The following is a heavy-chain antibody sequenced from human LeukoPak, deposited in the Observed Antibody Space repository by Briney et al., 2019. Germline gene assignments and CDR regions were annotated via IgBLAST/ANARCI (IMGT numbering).Heavy chain of an antibody. CDR2: INHSGST. CDR3: ARARSYYDSSGYYYWFDP. CDR1: GGSFSGYY. J-gene: IGHJ5*02. V-gene: IGHV4-34*01. Sequence: SETLSLTCAVYGGSFSGYYWSWIRQPPGKGLEWIGEINHSGSTNYNPSPKSRVTISVDTSKNQFSLKLSSVTAADTAVYYCARARSYYDSSGYYYWFDPWGQGTLVTVSS. D-gene: IGHD3-22*01.